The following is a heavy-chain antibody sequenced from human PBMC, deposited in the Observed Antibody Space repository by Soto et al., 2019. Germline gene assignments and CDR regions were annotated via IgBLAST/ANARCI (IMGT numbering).Heavy chain of an antibody. V-gene: IGHV3-53*01. CDR3: ARAYYDILTGYSPGIGAFDI. D-gene: IGHD3-9*01. CDR1: GFTVSSNY. Sequence: PGGSLRLSCAASGFTVSSNYMSWVRQAPGKGLEWVSVIYGGGSTYYADSVKGRFTISRDNSKNTLYLQMNSLRAEDTAVYYCARAYYDILTGYSPGIGAFDIWGQGTMVTVSS. J-gene: IGHJ3*02. CDR2: IYGGGST.